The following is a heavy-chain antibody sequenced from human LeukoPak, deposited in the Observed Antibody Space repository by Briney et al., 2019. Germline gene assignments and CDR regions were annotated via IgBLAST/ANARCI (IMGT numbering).Heavy chain of an antibody. V-gene: IGHV3-20*04. J-gene: IGHJ4*02. CDR1: GFTFDDYG. Sequence: GGSLRLSCAASGFTFDDYGMSWVRQAPGKGLEWVSGINWNGGSTGFADSVKGRFTISRDNAKNSLYLQMNSLRAENTALYYCARVGDSPGFDYWGQGTLSPSPQ. D-gene: IGHD2-21*01. CDR3: ARVGDSPGFDY. CDR2: INWNGGST.